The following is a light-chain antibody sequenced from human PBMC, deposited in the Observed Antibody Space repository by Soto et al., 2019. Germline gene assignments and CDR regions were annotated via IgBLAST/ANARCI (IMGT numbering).Light chain of an antibody. J-gene: IGLJ1*01. Sequence: SVLTQPPSVSGAPGQRVTISCTGSGSNIGAGYDVHWYQQLPGTAPKLLIYGNSNRPSGVPDRFSGSKSGTSASLAITGLQAEDEADYYCQSYDSSLSAPYVFGTGTKVTVL. CDR1: GSNIGAGYD. CDR3: QSYDSSLSAPYV. V-gene: IGLV1-40*01. CDR2: GNS.